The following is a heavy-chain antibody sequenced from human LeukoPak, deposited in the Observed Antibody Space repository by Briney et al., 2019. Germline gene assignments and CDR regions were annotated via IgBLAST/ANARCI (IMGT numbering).Heavy chain of an antibody. V-gene: IGHV3-9*01. D-gene: IGHD3-9*01. Sequence: GGSLRLSCAASGFTFDDYAMHWVRQAPGKGLEWVSGISWNSGSIGYADSVKGRFTISRDNAKNSLYLQMNSLRAEDTALYYCAKDNYDILRGPFDYWGQGTLVTVPS. CDR1: GFTFDDYA. CDR3: AKDNYDILRGPFDY. J-gene: IGHJ4*02. CDR2: ISWNSGSI.